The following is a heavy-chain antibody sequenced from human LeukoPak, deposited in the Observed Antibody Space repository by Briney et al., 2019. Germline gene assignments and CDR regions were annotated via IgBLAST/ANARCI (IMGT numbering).Heavy chain of an antibody. D-gene: IGHD6-19*01. CDR3: AKDPSPQWLVHQVDY. CDR1: GFTFSNFA. V-gene: IGHV3-23*01. J-gene: IGHJ4*02. Sequence: GESLRLSCAAFGFTFSNFAMSWVRQVPGKGLEWVSVISAGADSTYYADSVKGRFTISRDNSKNTLYLQMNSLRAEDTAVYYCAKDPSPQWLVHQVDYWGQGTLVTVSS. CDR2: ISAGADST.